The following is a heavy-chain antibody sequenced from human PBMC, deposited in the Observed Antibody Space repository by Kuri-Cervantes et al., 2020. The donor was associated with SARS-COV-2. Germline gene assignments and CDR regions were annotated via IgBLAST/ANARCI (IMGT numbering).Heavy chain of an antibody. Sequence: ASVKVSCKASGYTFTSYAMNWVRQAPGQGLEWMGWISAYNGNTNYAQKLQGRVTMTTDTSTSTAYMELRSLRSDDTAVCYCAREEASPDASEIKFDPWGQGTLVTVSS. J-gene: IGHJ5*02. CDR2: ISAYNGNT. CDR1: GYTFTSYA. V-gene: IGHV1-18*01. CDR3: AREEASPDASEIKFDP. D-gene: IGHD1-14*01.